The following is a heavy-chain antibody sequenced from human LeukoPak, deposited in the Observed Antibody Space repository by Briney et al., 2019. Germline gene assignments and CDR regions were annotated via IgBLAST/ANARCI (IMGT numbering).Heavy chain of an antibody. D-gene: IGHD3-10*01. V-gene: IGHV3-30*02. CDR2: IRYDGSNK. CDR1: GFTFSSYG. J-gene: IGHJ4*02. CDR3: AKDTALELWFGEAGY. Sequence: GGSLRLSCAASGFTFSSYGMHWVRQAPGKGLEWVAFIRYDGSNKYYADSVKGRFTISGDNSKNTLYLQMNSLRAEDTAVYYCAKDTALELWFGEAGYWGQGTLVTVSS.